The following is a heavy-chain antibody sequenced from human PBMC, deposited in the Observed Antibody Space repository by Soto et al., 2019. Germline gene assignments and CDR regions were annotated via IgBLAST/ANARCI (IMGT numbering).Heavy chain of an antibody. D-gene: IGHD2-2*02. J-gene: IGHJ6*02. CDR1: GYTLTELS. CDR2: FDPEDGET. V-gene: IGHV1-24*01. Sequence: AAGKVSCEVSGYTLTELSMHWVRQAPGKGREWMGGFDPEDGETIYAQKFQGRVTMTEDTSTDTAYMELSSLRSEDTAVYYCATIIRSIVVVPAAIAEYYYYGMDVWGQGTTVTVSS. CDR3: ATIIRSIVVVPAAIAEYYYYGMDV.